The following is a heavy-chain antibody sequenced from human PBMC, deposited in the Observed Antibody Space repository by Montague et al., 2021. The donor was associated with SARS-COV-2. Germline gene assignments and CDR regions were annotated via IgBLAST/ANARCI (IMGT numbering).Heavy chain of an antibody. CDR1: GGSITSYY. Sequence: SETLSLTCTVSGGSITSYYWSWIRQPPGKGLEYIGYIYYSGSTNYNPSLKSRVTMSVDTSKNLFSLKLSSVTAADTAVYYCARGDGHYYGSGTYPYYWGQGTLVTVSS. CDR3: ARGDGHYYGSGTYPYY. V-gene: IGHV4-59*01. J-gene: IGHJ4*02. D-gene: IGHD3-10*01. CDR2: IYYSGST.